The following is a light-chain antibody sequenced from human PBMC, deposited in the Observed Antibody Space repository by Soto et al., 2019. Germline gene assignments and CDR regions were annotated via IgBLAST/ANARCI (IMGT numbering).Light chain of an antibody. V-gene: IGKV3-20*01. Sequence: EIVLTQSPGTLSLSPGERATLSCRASQSVSSYLAWYQQKPGQAPRLLIYGASSRATGIPDRFSGSGSGTDFTLTISRLEPEDFAVYYCQHYGSSRTFGLGTKVDIK. CDR2: GAS. CDR3: QHYGSSRT. CDR1: QSVSSY. J-gene: IGKJ1*01.